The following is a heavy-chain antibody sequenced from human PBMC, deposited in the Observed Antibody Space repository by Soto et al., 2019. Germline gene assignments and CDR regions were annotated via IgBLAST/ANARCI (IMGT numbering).Heavy chain of an antibody. CDR2: INPGGGSA. J-gene: IGHJ6*02. D-gene: IGHD6-19*01. CDR1: GSAITRYY. CDR3: ARDTSGWSLNGLDV. Sequence: QVDLVQSGAEVKKPGASVTISCKASGSAITRYYIHWGRQAPGRGLEWMGIINPGGGSASYAQKFQDRVTIDKDTSTGTVYMDLRSLRTVDTAVYYCARDTSGWSLNGLDVWGQGTTVNVSS. V-gene: IGHV1-46*01.